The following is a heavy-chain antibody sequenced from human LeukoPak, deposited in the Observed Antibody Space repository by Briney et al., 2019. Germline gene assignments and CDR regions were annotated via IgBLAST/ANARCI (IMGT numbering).Heavy chain of an antibody. D-gene: IGHD2-2*03. Sequence: ASVKVSCMASGYIFTTYYMHWVRQAPGQGLEWMGIINCSGGSTIYAQKFQGRVTMTRDTSTRTVYMELSSLRSEDTAVYYCARESSVTAMDIGSYWGQGTLVTVSS. CDR2: INCSGGST. CDR3: ARESSVTAMDIGSY. V-gene: IGHV1-46*01. CDR1: GYIFTTYY. J-gene: IGHJ4*02.